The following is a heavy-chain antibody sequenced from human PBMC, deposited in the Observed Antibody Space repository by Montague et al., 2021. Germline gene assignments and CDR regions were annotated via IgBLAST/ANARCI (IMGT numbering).Heavy chain of an antibody. Sequence: NEENSVDSVKGRFTISGDNAKSSLYLHMNSLRAEDTAVFYCARVVSNGWTCDYCGQGTLVTVSS. CDR3: ARVVSNGWTCDY. D-gene: IGHD6-19*01. CDR2: NEE. V-gene: IGHV3-7*04. J-gene: IGHJ4*02.